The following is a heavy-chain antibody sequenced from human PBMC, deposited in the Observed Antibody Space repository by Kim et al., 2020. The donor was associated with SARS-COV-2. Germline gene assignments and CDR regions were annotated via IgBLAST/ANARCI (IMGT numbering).Heavy chain of an antibody. Sequence: GGSLRLTCAASGFTFSNYFMSWVRQAPGKGLEWVANIKQDQSEKYYVDSVKVRFTFSSDNAKNSLYLQMNSLRAEDAGVYYCAGGWTGDLYGMDVWGQGTTVTVSS. CDR3: AGGWTGDLYGMDV. CDR2: IKQDQSEK. V-gene: IGHV3-7*01. CDR1: GFTFSNYF. J-gene: IGHJ6*02. D-gene: IGHD1-1*01.